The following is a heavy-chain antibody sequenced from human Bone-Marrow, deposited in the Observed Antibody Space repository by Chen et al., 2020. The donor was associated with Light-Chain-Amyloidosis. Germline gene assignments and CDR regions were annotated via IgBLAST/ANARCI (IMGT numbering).Heavy chain of an antibody. Sequence: QVQLQESGPGLVKPSETLSRTCSVSETSIDAAYWAWIRQPPGKGLEWIGYIFYSGSTTYNPSLKSRVTMSVDTATNQFSLKLTSLTTADTAVYYCARVQTVTALNYWGQGTMVTVSS. V-gene: IGHV4-59*01. CDR2: IFYSGST. J-gene: IGHJ4*02. CDR3: ARVQTVTALNY. D-gene: IGHD2-21*02. CDR1: ETSIDAAY.